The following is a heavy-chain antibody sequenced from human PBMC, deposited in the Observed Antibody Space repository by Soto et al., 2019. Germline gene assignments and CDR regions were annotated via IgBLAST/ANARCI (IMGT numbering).Heavy chain of an antibody. D-gene: IGHD3-10*01. CDR3: ARWADYYGSGSYYYFDY. CDR2: IHYSGST. V-gene: IGHV4-30-4*01. Sequence: SETLSLTCTVSGGSISSGDYYWSWIRQPPGKGLEWIGYIHYSGSTYYNPSLKSRVTISVDTSKNQFSLKLSSVTAADTAVYYCARWADYYGSGSYYYFDYWGQGTLVTVSS. CDR1: GGSISSGDYY. J-gene: IGHJ4*02.